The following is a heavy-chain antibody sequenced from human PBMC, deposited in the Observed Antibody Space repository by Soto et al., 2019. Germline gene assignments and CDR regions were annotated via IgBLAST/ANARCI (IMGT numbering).Heavy chain of an antibody. J-gene: IGHJ5*02. V-gene: IGHV1-69*01. CDR2: IIPIFGTA. D-gene: IGHD3-22*01. CDR1: GGTFSSYA. Sequence: QVQLVQYGAEVKKPGSSVKVSCKASGGTFSSYAISWVRQAPGQGLEWMGGIIPIFGTANYAQKFQGRVTITADESTSTAYMELSSLRSEDTAVYYCARGEDYYDSSGYYWFYPWGQGTLVTVSS. CDR3: ARGEDYYDSSGYYWFYP.